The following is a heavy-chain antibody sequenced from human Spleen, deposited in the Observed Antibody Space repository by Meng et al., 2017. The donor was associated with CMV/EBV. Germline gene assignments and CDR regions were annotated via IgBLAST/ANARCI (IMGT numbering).Heavy chain of an antibody. V-gene: IGHV3-48*03. CDR2: ISSSGSTI. J-gene: IGHJ6*02. CDR3: ARDSREPYYYGMDV. CDR1: GFTFSSYE. Sequence: GGSLRLSCAASGFTFSSYEMNWVRQAPGKGLEWVSYISSSGSTIYYADSVKGRFTISRDDAKNSLYLQMNSLRAEDTAVYYCARDSREPYYYGMDVWGQGTTVTVSS. D-gene: IGHD1-26*01.